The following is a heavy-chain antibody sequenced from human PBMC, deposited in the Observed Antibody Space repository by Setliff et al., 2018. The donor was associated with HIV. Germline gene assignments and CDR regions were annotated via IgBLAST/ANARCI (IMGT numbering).Heavy chain of an antibody. CDR2: IYYSGSI. J-gene: IGHJ6*03. CDR1: GGSISTYY. CDR3: TRHAGRENQLPHTYYYYMDV. Sequence: SETLSLTCTVSGGSISTYYWSWIRQSPGKGLEWIGYIYYSGSIKYNPSLKSRLTISVDTSKNQFSLKLRSVTAADTAVYYCTRHAGRENQLPHTYYYYMDVWGKGATVTVSS. V-gene: IGHV4-59*01. D-gene: IGHD2-2*01.